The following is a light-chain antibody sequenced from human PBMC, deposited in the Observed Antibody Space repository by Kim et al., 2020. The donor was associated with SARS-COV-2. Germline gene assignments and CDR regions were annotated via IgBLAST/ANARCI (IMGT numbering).Light chain of an antibody. CDR1: NIDSKG. CDR2: CDS. Sequence: PGKTAWITGGGNNIDSKGLHWHQPKPGQAPVLVIYCDSDRPSGIPERFPGSNSGNTAARTLSRVEAGDEADYYCQVWDSSSDHVVFGGGTQLTVL. J-gene: IGLJ2*01. V-gene: IGLV3-21*04. CDR3: QVWDSSSDHVV.